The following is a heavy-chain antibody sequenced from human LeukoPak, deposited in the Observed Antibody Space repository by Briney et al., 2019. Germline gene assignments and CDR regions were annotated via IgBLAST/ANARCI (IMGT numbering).Heavy chain of an antibody. CDR2: INPNSGGT. Sequence: ASVKVSCKASGYTFTGYYMHWVRQAPGQGLEWMGWINPNSGGTNYAQKFQGRVTMTRDTSISTAYTELSRLRSDDTAVYYYATSPYYYDSSGYYDYWGQGTLVTVSS. CDR3: ATSPYYYDSSGYYDY. D-gene: IGHD3-22*01. V-gene: IGHV1-2*02. J-gene: IGHJ4*02. CDR1: GYTFTGYY.